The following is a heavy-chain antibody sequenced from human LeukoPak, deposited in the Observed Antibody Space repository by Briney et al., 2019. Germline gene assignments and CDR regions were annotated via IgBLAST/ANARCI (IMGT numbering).Heavy chain of an antibody. CDR2: INNDGSDT. CDR1: GFTLSAYW. J-gene: IGHJ4*02. V-gene: IGHV3-74*01. Sequence: GGSLRLSCAASGFTLSAYWMYWVRQAPGKGPVWDAFINNDGSDTNYADSVKGRFTISRDNAENTLYLQMNSLRVEDTAVYYCARGITMVRGVIPFDYWGQGTLVTVSS. CDR3: ARGITMVRGVIPFDY. D-gene: IGHD3-10*01.